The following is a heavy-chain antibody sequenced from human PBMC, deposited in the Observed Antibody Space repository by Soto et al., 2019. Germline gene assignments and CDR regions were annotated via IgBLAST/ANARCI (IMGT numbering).Heavy chain of an antibody. CDR2: ISAYNGNT. D-gene: IGHD6-6*01. Sequence: SGQVSFKASGYPFITYGLSWVRQAPGQGLEWLGWISAYNGNTNYAQKFQDRVTMTTDTPTGTAYMELRSLRFDDTAVYYCARDREAARPGWFDPWGQGTLVTVSS. CDR1: GYPFITYG. J-gene: IGHJ5*02. V-gene: IGHV1-18*04. CDR3: ARDREAARPGWFDP.